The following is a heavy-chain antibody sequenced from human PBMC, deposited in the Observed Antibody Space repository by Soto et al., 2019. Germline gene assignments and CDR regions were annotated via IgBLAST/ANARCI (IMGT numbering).Heavy chain of an antibody. CDR3: TSDTFGLRDT. CDR2: INPAGTIT. D-gene: IGHD3-16*01. V-gene: IGHV3-74*01. J-gene: IGHJ5*02. CDR1: GFPFSHYW. Sequence: GGSLRLSCAASGFPFSHYWMHWVRQTPGKGLVWVSRINPAGTITNYADSVEGRFTISRDNADSALFLQMNSLSAEDTAIYYCTSDTFGLRDTWGQGTLVTVSS.